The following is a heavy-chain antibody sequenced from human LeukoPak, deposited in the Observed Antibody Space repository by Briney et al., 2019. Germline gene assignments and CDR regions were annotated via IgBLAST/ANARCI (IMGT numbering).Heavy chain of an antibody. CDR3: ARARITMVRGVIGPMEY. CDR1: GHTLTEIS. J-gene: IGHJ4*02. D-gene: IGHD3-10*01. Sequence: ASVKVSCKASGHTLTEISMHWVRQAPGQGLEWMGIINPSGGSTSYAQKFQGRVTMTRDTSTSTVYMELSSLRSEDTAVYYCARARITMVRGVIGPMEYWGQGTLVTVSS. V-gene: IGHV1-46*01. CDR2: INPSGGST.